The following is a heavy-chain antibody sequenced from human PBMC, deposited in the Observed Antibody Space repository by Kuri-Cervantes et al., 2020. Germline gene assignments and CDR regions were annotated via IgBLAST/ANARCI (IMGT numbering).Heavy chain of an antibody. CDR3: ARPYYDSSGYYFRARSVSYGMDV. J-gene: IGHJ6*02. D-gene: IGHD3-22*01. CDR2: ISYDGSNK. Sequence: GESLKISCAASGFTFSSYAMHWVRQAPGKGLEWVAVISYDGSNKYYADSVKGRFTISRDNAKNSLYLQMNSLRAEDTAVYYCARPYYDSSGYYFRARSVSYGMDVWGQGTTVTVSS. CDR1: GFTFSSYA. V-gene: IGHV3-30-3*01.